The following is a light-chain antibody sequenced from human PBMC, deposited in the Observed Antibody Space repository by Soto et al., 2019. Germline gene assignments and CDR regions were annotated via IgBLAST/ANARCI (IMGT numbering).Light chain of an antibody. J-gene: IGLJ1*01. Sequence: SALTQPPSVSGAPGQRVTISCTGSSSNIGAGYDIHWYQQLPGTAPKLLIYGNSNRPSGVPDRFSGSKSGTSASLAITGLQAEDEADYYYQSYDSSLSAPYVFGTGTKVTVL. CDR2: GNS. CDR3: QSYDSSLSAPYV. CDR1: SSNIGAGYD. V-gene: IGLV1-40*01.